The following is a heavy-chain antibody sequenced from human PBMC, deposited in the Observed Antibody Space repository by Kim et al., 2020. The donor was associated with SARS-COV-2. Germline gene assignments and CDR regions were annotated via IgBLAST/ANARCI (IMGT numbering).Heavy chain of an antibody. J-gene: IGHJ6*02. CDR1: GYTLTELS. CDR2: FDPEDGET. CDR3: ATTDIVVVPAARGNYYYGMDV. D-gene: IGHD2-2*01. V-gene: IGHV1-24*01. Sequence: ASVKVSCKVSGYTLTELSMHWVRQAPGKGLEWMGGFDPEDGETIYAQKFQGRVTMTEDTSTDTAYMELSSLGSEDTAVYYCATTDIVVVPAARGNYYYGMDVWGQGTTVTVSS.